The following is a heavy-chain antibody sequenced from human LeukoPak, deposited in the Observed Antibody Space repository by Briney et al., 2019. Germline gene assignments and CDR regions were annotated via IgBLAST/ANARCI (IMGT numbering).Heavy chain of an antibody. D-gene: IGHD1-26*01. J-gene: IGHJ4*02. CDR2: IVVGSGNT. V-gene: IGHV1-58*01. CDR3: AAVKRGSALDY. CDR1: GFTFTSSA. Sequence: SVQVSCQASGFTFTSSAVQWVRQARGQRPEWIGWIVVGSGNTSYAQRLQERVTITRDMSTSTAYMELSSLRSEDTAVYYCAAVKRGSALDYWGQGTLVTVSS.